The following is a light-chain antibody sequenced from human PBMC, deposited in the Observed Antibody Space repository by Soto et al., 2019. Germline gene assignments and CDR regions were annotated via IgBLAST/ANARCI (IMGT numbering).Light chain of an antibody. V-gene: IGKV1-27*01. J-gene: IGKJ1*01. CDR2: AAS. CDR3: QKYNSAPRT. CDR1: QGISNY. Sequence: DIQMTQSPSSLSASVGDRVTITCRASQGISNYLAWYQQKPGKVPKLLIYAASTLQSGVPSRFSGSGSGTDFTLTISRLQPEDVATYYCQKYNSAPRTFGQGTTVDIK.